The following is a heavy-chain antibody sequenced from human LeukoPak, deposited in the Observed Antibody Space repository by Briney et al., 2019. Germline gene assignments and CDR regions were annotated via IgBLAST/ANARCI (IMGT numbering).Heavy chain of an antibody. CDR3: ARVVYSSGWYYYYGMDV. CDR1: GFTFSNYW. D-gene: IGHD6-19*01. CDR2: INTDGSST. J-gene: IGHJ6*02. Sequence: GGSLRLSCAASGFTFSNYWMHWVRQGPGKGLVWVALINTDGSSTTYADSVKGRFTISRDNAKNTLYLQMNSLRVEDTAVYYCARVVYSSGWYYYYGMDVWGQGTTVTVSS. V-gene: IGHV3-74*01.